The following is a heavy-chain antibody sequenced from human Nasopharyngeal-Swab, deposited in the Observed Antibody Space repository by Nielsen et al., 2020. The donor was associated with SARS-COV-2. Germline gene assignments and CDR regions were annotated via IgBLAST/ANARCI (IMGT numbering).Heavy chain of an antibody. D-gene: IGHD5-12*01. CDR3: AKDRDSGDDSDDYYHYYGMDV. J-gene: IGHJ6*02. V-gene: IGHV3-23*01. CDR2: ISGSDYNT. CDR1: GFTFRSYA. Sequence: GESLKISCAASGFTFRSYAISWVRQAPGKGLEWVSVISGSDYNTYYADSVKGRFTISRDNSKNTVNLQMNSLRVEDTAIYYCAKDRDSGDDSDDYYHYYGMDVWGQGTTVTVFS.